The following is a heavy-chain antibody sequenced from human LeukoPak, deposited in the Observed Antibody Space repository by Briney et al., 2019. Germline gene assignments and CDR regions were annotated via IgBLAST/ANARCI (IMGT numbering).Heavy chain of an antibody. J-gene: IGHJ6*01. Sequence: ASVKVSCKASGGTFSSYAISWVRQAPGQGLEWMGGIIPIFGTANYAQKFQGRVTITADESTSTAYMELSSLRSEDTAVYYCASPGDYGDYGPYYYYGMDVWGQGTTVTVSS. CDR3: ASPGDYGDYGPYYYYGMDV. CDR2: IIPIFGTA. D-gene: IGHD4-17*01. V-gene: IGHV1-69*13. CDR1: GGTFSSYA.